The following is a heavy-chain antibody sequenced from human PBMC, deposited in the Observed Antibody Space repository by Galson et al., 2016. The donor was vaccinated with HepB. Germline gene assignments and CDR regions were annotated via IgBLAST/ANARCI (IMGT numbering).Heavy chain of an antibody. Sequence: SVKVSCKASGGTFSSYAITWVRQAPGQGPEWMGRIIPMLGVANYAQKFQGRVTFTADKSTNTAYMELSSLRSGDTAMYFCARGQLGVGHCTGDSCYSGFDFDYWGQGTLVTVSS. CDR1: GGTFSSYA. V-gene: IGHV1-69*04. D-gene: IGHD2-15*01. CDR2: IIPMLGVA. J-gene: IGHJ4*02. CDR3: ARGQLGVGHCTGDSCYSGFDFDY.